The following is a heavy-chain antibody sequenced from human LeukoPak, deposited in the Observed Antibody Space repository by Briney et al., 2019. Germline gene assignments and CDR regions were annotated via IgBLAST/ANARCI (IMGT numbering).Heavy chain of an antibody. CDR1: GYTFTSYG. CDR2: ISAYNGNT. J-gene: IGHJ6*03. D-gene: IGHD2-21*01. V-gene: IGHV1-18*01. CDR3: ARAYCGGDCYYYYYYYYMDV. Sequence: ASVKVSCKASGYTFTSYGISWVRQAPGQGLEWMGWISAYNGNTNYAQKLQGRVTMTTDTSTSTAYMELRSLRSDDTAVYYCARAYCGGDCYYYYYYYYMDVWGKGTTVTVSS.